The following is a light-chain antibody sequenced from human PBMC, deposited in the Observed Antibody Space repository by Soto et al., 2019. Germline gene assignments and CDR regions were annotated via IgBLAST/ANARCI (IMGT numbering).Light chain of an antibody. J-gene: IGKJ1*01. CDR2: GAS. Sequence: EVELTQSPGTLSLSPGDTATLSCGASQSVTSNYLAWYQHKAGQPPRLLIYGASTRASGIPDRFSGSGSGTGFTLTIDRLEPEDFAVYYCQQYGTSPRTFGRGTKVEIK. V-gene: IGKV3-20*01. CDR1: QSVTSNY. CDR3: QQYGTSPRT.